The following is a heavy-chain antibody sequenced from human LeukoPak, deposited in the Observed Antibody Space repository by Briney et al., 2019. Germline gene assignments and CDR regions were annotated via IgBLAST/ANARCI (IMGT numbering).Heavy chain of an antibody. D-gene: IGHD3-3*01. CDR1: GFTFSSYG. CDR3: AKGADFWSGYSDY. Sequence: GGSLRLSCAASGFTFSSYGMHWVRQAPGKGLEGVAVIWYDGSNKYYADSVKGRFTISRDNSKNTLYLQMNSLRAEDTAVYYCAKGADFWSGYSDYWGQGTLVTVSS. CDR2: IWYDGSNK. V-gene: IGHV3-33*06. J-gene: IGHJ4*02.